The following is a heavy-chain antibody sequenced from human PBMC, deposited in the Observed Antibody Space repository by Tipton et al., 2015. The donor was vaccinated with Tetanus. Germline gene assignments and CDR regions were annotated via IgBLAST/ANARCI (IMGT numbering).Heavy chain of an antibody. CDR2: VSDSGST. D-gene: IGHD4-23*01. V-gene: IGHV4-61*01. Sequence: TLSLTCSVSGAPVTSGRHHWSWIRLAPGRGLEWIGFVSDSGSTNYNPSVRDRVAISLDTSKNQFYLELTSVAAADTAVYYYARDSSLGSNSWAFDLWGRGTTVTVSS. CDR1: GAPVTSGRHH. J-gene: IGHJ3*01. CDR3: ARDSSLGSNSWAFDL.